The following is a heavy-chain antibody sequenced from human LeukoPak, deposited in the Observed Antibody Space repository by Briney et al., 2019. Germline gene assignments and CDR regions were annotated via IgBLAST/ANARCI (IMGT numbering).Heavy chain of an antibody. CDR1: GFTFTAFW. J-gene: IGHJ2*01. CDR3: ARDLGFGYSYGNWYFDL. Sequence: GGSLRLSCAASGFTFTAFWMSWVRQAPGKGLEWLTFIRHDGSFKEYADSVKGRFTISRDNSKNTLYLQMNSLRAEDTAVYYCARDLGFGYSYGNWYFDLWGRGTLVTVSS. CDR2: IRHDGSFK. V-gene: IGHV3-30*02. D-gene: IGHD5-18*01.